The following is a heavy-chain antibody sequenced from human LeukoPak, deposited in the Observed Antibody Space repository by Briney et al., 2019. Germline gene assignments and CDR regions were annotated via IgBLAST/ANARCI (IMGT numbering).Heavy chain of an antibody. CDR2: ISSSGSTI. J-gene: IGHJ4*02. Sequence: PGGSLRLSCAASGVTFSSYEMNWVRQAPGKGLEWDSYISSSGSTIYYADSVKGRFTISRDNAKNSLYLQMNSLRAEHTAVYYCARVVPAAIDYWGQGTLVTVSS. D-gene: IGHD2-2*01. V-gene: IGHV3-48*03. CDR1: GVTFSSYE. CDR3: ARVVPAAIDY.